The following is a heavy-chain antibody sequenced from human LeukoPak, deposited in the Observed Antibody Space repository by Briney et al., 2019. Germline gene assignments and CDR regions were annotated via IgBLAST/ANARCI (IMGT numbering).Heavy chain of an antibody. V-gene: IGHV1-58*02. CDR2: IVVGSGHT. J-gene: IGHJ4*02. Sequence: SVKVSCKASGFTSTRSAIQWVRQARGQRLEWIGWIVVGSGHTNYAQKFQQRVTITRDMSTSTAYMELSSLRSEDTVVYYCAADTRYCDGDCYDYWGQGTLVTVSS. CDR1: GFTSTRSA. CDR3: AADTRYCDGDCYDY. D-gene: IGHD2-21*01.